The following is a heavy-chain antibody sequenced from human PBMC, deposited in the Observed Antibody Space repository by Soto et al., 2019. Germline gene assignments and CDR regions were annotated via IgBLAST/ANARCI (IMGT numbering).Heavy chain of an antibody. D-gene: IGHD1-1*01. CDR2: TYYRSKWYS. CDR1: GDSVSSNSAA. CDR3: ARGPGSLRP. J-gene: IGHJ5*02. Sequence: SQTLSLTCAISGDSVSSNSAAWNWIRLSPSRGLEWLGRTYYRSKWYSTYAISVKSRISISPDTSKNQFSLQLNSVTPDDTAVYYCARGPGSLRPWGQGTLVTVSS. V-gene: IGHV6-1*01.